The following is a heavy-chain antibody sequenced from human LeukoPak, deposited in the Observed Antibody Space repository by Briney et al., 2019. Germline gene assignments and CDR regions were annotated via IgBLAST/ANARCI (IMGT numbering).Heavy chain of an antibody. CDR3: AKGGHYDSSGYYYGDAFDI. V-gene: IGHV3-30*18. J-gene: IGHJ3*02. Sequence: GGSLRLSCAASGFTFSSYGMHWVRQAPGKGLEWVAVISYDGSNKYYADSVKGRFTISRDNSKNTLYLQMNSLRAEDTAVYYCAKGGHYDSSGYYYGDAFDIWGQGTMVTVSS. CDR2: ISYDGSNK. CDR1: GFTFSSYG. D-gene: IGHD3-22*01.